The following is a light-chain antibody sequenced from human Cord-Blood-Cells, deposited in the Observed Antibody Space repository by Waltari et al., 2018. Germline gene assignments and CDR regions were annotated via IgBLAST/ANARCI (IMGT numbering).Light chain of an antibody. Sequence: QSALTQPASVSGSPGQSITISCTGTSSAVGGSTYVSWYQQHPGKAPKLMIYDVSNRPSGVSNRFSGSKSGNTASLTISGLQAEDEADYYCSSYTSSSTLVVFGGGTKLTVL. CDR1: SSAVGGSTY. CDR3: SSYTSSSTLVV. V-gene: IGLV2-14*01. J-gene: IGLJ2*01. CDR2: DVS.